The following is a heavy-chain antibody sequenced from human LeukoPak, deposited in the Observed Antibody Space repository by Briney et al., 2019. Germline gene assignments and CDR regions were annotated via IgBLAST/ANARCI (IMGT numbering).Heavy chain of an antibody. CDR3: ARYNYNSAAFSYFDS. V-gene: IGHV4-31*03. CDR2: IYFSGGA. CDR1: GGTISSGGYH. Sequence: SQTLSLTCSVSGGTISSGGYHWAWIRQHPGKGLEWIGYIYFSGGASYNPSLRSRIILSVDTSNNQFSPQMNSVTAADTAVYYCARYNYNSAAFSYFDSWGQGTLVTVSS. D-gene: IGHD3-10*01. J-gene: IGHJ4*02.